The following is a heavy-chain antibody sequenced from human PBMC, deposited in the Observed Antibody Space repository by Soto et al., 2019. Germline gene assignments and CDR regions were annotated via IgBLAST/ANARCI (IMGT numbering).Heavy chain of an antibody. V-gene: IGHV4-31*03. CDR1: GGPISSGDYY. CDR3: AREGGLAYCGGDCLYNWFDP. CDR2: RSYSGST. J-gene: IGHJ5*02. D-gene: IGHD2-21*02. Sequence: SETLSRTCTVSGGPISSGDYYWSWVLQHPGKGLEWIGYRSYSGSTYYNPSLKSRVTIVVDTSRNQFSLRLSSVTAADTAVYYCAREGGLAYCGGDCLYNWFDPWGQGTLVTVSS.